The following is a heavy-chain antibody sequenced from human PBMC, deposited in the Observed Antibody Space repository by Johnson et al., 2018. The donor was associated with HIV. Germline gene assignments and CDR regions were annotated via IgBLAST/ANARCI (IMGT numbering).Heavy chain of an antibody. Sequence: QVQLVESGGGLIQPGGSLRLSCAASGFTFISYAMHWVRQAPGKGLEWVAVISYDGNNKYYADSLKGGFTISSDNSKNTLYLQMNSLRAEDTAVYYCARDFGLFLGKDDAFDIWGQGTMVTVSS. CDR2: ISYDGNNK. CDR1: GFTFISYA. V-gene: IGHV3-30*04. CDR3: ARDFGLFLGKDDAFDI. D-gene: IGHD7-27*01. J-gene: IGHJ3*02.